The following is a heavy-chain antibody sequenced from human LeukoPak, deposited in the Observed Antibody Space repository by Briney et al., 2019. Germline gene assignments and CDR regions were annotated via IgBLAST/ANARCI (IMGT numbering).Heavy chain of an antibody. CDR1: GGSTSSGDYY. CDR2: IYYSGST. Sequence: SETLSLACTVSGGSTSSGDYYWSWIRQPPGKGLEWIGYIYYSGSTYHNPSLKSRVTISVDTSKNQFSLKLSSVTAADTAVYYCAAETRGRYYGMDVWGQGTTVTVSS. J-gene: IGHJ6*02. CDR3: AAETRGRYYGMDV. D-gene: IGHD3-10*01. V-gene: IGHV4-30-4*01.